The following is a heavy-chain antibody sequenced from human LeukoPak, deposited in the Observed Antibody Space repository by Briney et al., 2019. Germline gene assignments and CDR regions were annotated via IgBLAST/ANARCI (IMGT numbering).Heavy chain of an antibody. J-gene: IGHJ6*02. CDR1: GGTFSSYA. CDR3: ARLWFGELLPYGMDV. V-gene: IGHV1-69*13. CDR2: IIPIFGTA. Sequence: SVKVSCKASGGTFSSYAISWVRQAPGQGLEWMGGIIPIFGTANYAQKFQGRVTITADESTSTAYMELSSLRSEDTAVYYCARLWFGELLPYGMDVWGHGTTVTVSS. D-gene: IGHD3-10*01.